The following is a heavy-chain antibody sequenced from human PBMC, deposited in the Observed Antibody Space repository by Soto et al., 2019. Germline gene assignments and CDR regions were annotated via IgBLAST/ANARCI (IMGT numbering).Heavy chain of an antibody. CDR1: GFTFSSYA. D-gene: IGHD3-10*01. CDR2: ISGSGGST. V-gene: IGHV3-23*01. CDR3: AKDPRITMVRGAQGPFDY. J-gene: IGHJ4*02. Sequence: PGGSLRLSCAASGFTFSSYAMSWVRQAPGKGLEWVSAISGSGGSTYYADSVKGRFTISRDNSKSTLYLQMNSLRAEDTAVYYCAKDPRITMVRGAQGPFDYWGQGTLVTVSS.